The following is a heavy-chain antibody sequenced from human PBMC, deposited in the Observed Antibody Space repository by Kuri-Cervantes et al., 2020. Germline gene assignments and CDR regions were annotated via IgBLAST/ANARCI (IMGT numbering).Heavy chain of an antibody. Sequence: ESLKISCAASGFTFSDYYMSWIRQPPGKGLEWIGEINHSGSTNYNPSLKSRVTISVDTSKNQFSLKLSSVTAADTAVYYCACLSSSRGGYWGQGTLVTVSS. J-gene: IGHJ4*02. CDR1: GFTFSDYY. CDR3: ACLSSSRGGY. CDR2: INHSGST. V-gene: IGHV4-34*08. D-gene: IGHD6-6*01.